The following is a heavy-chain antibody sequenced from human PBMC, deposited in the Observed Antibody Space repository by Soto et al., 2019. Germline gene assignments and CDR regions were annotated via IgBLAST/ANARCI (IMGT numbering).Heavy chain of an antibody. V-gene: IGHV3-74*01. J-gene: IGHJ4*02. Sequence: EVQLVESGGGLVQPGGSLRLSCAASGFSFSSHWMHWVRQAPGKGLVWVSRINSDGSSVAYADSVKGRFTISRDNSKITLFLQMNSLRAEDTAVYYCARDGYDYASVQFDSGGQGTLVTVSS. CDR1: GFSFSSHW. D-gene: IGHD5-12*01. CDR2: INSDGSSV. CDR3: ARDGYDYASVQFDS.